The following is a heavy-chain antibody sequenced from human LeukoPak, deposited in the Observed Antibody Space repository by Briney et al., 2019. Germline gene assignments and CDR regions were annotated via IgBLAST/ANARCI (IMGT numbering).Heavy chain of an antibody. CDR1: GYTFSAYY. CDR3: ARVLRSGPAY. Sequence: GASVKVSCKASGYTFSAYYMHWVRQALGQGLEWMGWINPNSGGTNYAQKFQGRVTMTRDTSTSTAYMELSSLRSDDTAVYYCARVLRSGPAYWGQGTLVTVSS. J-gene: IGHJ4*02. V-gene: IGHV1-2*02. CDR2: INPNSGGT. D-gene: IGHD6-19*01.